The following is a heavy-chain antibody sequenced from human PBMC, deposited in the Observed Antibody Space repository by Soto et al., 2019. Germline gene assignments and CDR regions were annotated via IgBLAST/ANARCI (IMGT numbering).Heavy chain of an antibody. CDR3: ARGYYGMDV. Sequence: GGSLRLSCAASGFTFSSYCMHWVRQAPGKGLEWVAVIWYDGSNKYYADSVKGRFTISRDNSKNTLYLQMNSLRAEDTAVYYCARGYYGMDVWGQGTTVTVSS. J-gene: IGHJ6*02. CDR2: IWYDGSNK. CDR1: GFTFSSYC. V-gene: IGHV3-33*01.